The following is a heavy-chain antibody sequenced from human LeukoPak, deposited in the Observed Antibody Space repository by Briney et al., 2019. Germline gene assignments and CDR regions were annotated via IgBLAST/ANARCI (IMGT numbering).Heavy chain of an antibody. D-gene: IGHD6-6*01. CDR1: GYSFTSYW. J-gene: IGHJ6*03. CDR3: ARQYSSSSAPSDYYYMDV. V-gene: IGHV5-51*01. Sequence: GESLKISCKGSGYSFTSYWIGWVRQMPGKGLEWMGIIYPGDSDTRYSPSFQGQVTISADKSISTAYLQWGSLKASDTAMYYCARQYSSSSAPSDYYYMDVWGKGTTVTVSS. CDR2: IYPGDSDT.